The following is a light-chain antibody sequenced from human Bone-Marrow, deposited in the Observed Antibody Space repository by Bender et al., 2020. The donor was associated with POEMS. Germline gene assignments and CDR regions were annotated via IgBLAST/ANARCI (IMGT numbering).Light chain of an antibody. V-gene: IGLV1-40*01. J-gene: IGLJ3*02. Sequence: QSVLTQPPSVSGAPGQTVTISCTGTSSNMGAGYGVNWYQQLPGTAPKLLIYNKENRPSGVPDRIAGSKSGTSASLAITGLQAEDEADYYCQSYDISLSGWVFGGGTKLTAL. CDR2: NKE. CDR3: QSYDISLSGWV. CDR1: SSNMGAGYG.